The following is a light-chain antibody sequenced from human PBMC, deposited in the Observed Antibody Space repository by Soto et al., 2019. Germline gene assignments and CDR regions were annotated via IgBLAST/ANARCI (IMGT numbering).Light chain of an antibody. J-gene: IGKJ4*01. CDR2: DAS. Sequence: AIQLTQSPSSLSASVGDRVTITCRASQGISSAFAWYQQKPGKGPKLLIYDASNLESGVPSRFSGSGSGTDFTLTISSLQPEDFATYYCQQFNGYPLTFGGGTKVEIK. V-gene: IGKV1-13*02. CDR1: QGISSA. CDR3: QQFNGYPLT.